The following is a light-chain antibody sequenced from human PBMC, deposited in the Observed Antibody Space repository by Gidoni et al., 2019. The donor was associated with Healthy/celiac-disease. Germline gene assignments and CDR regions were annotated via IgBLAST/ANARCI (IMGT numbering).Light chain of an antibody. CDR2: KAF. J-gene: IGKJ2*01. Sequence: DIQMTPSPSTLSASVGDRVTITCRASQRISSWLAWYQQKPGKAPKLLIYKAFSLESGVPSRFSGSGSGTEFTLTISSLQPYDFATYYCQQYNSYLYTFGQGTKLEIK. CDR1: QRISSW. V-gene: IGKV1-5*03. CDR3: QQYNSYLYT.